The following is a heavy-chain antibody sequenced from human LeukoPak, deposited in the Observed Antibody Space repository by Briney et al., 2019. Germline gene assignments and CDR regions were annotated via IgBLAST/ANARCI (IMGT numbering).Heavy chain of an antibody. CDR2: ISDSGSDT. V-gene: IGHV3-23*01. J-gene: IGHJ4*02. Sequence: GGSLRLSCAVSGFTFSSYGMSWVRQAPGKGLEWVSAISDSGSDTYYADSVKGRFTVSKDNSKNTLYLRMNSLRADDTAVYYCAKRVPYSSSSVYFDYWGQGTLVTVSS. CDR1: GFTFSSYG. D-gene: IGHD6-6*01. CDR3: AKRVPYSSSSVYFDY.